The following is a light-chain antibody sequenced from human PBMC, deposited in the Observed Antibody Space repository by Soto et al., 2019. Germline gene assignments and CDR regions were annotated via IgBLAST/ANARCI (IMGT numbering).Light chain of an antibody. J-gene: IGLJ2*01. CDR3: SSDTSSTGV. CDR1: SSDVGGYNY. CDR2: DVS. Sequence: QSALTQPASVSGSPGQSITISCTGTSSDVGGYNYVSWYQQHPGKAPKLMLYDVSNRPSGVSNRFSGSKSGNTASLTISGLQAEDEADYYCSSDTSSTGVFGGGTKLTVL. V-gene: IGLV2-14*01.